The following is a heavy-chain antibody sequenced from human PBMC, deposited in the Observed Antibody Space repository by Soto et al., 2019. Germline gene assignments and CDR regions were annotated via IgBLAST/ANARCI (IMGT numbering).Heavy chain of an antibody. V-gene: IGHV3-30*18. CDR1: GFTFSSYG. CDR2: ISYDGSNK. CDR3: AKDLSTLSLDY. J-gene: IGHJ4*02. Sequence: PGVSLRLSCAASGFTFSSYGMHWVRQAPGKGLEWVAVISYDGSNKYYADSVKGRFTISRDNSKNTLYLQMNSLRAEDTAVYYCAKDLSTLSLDYWGQGTLVTVSS.